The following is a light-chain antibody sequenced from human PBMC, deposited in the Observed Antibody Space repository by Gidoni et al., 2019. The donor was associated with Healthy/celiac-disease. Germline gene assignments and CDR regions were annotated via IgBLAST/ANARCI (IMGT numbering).Light chain of an antibody. Sequence: DIVLTQSQATLSLSPGERATPSYRASQSVSSYLDWLQQKPGQAPTLLKYDASNRATGIPARFSGSGSGTDFTLTSSSIEPEDFAVYSCQQRSNWPPWTCGQGTKVEIK. CDR3: QQRSNWPPWT. V-gene: IGKV3-11*01. CDR1: QSVSSY. J-gene: IGKJ1*01. CDR2: DAS.